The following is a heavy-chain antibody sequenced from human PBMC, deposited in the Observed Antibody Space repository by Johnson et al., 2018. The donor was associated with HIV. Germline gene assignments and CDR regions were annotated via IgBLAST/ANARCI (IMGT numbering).Heavy chain of an antibody. CDR2: ISGSGGST. CDR3: AKHGGYSDGPNDAFDI. CDR1: GFTFSSYW. Sequence: VQLVESGGGLVQPGGSLRLSCAASGFTFSSYWMSWVRQAPGKGLEWVSAISGSGGSTYYADSVTGRFTISSDNSKNTLYLQMNSLRAEDTAVYYCAKHGGYSDGPNDAFDIWGQGTMVTVSS. D-gene: IGHD3-22*01. V-gene: IGHV3-23*04. J-gene: IGHJ3*02.